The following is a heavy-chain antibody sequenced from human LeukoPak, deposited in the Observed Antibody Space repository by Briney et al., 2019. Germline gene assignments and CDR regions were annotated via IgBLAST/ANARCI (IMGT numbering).Heavy chain of an antibody. J-gene: IGHJ4*02. CDR1: GFTFSSYA. CDR2: ISGSGGST. Sequence: PGGSLRLSCAASGFTFSSYAMSWVRQAPGKGLEWVSAISGSGGSTYYADSVKGRFTISRDNSKNTLYLQMNSLRAEDTAVYYCARGGEYGVVPAAQYDYWGQGTLVTVSS. V-gene: IGHV3-23*01. CDR3: ARGGEYGVVPAAQYDY. D-gene: IGHD2-2*01.